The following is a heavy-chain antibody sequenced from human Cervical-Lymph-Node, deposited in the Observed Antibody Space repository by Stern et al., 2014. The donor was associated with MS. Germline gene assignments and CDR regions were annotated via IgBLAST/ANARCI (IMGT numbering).Heavy chain of an antibody. CDR1: GFTFTSYA. CDR2: VSYDGSTK. V-gene: IGHV3-30*04. J-gene: IGHJ6*02. Sequence: QVQLVESGGGVVQPGGSLRISCAASGFTFTSYAMHWVRQAPGQGLAWVAAVSYDGSTKYYADSAKGRFTISRDNSKNSVSLQMNSLRADDTAVYYCARDYYDYVDYYGLDLWGQGTTVTVSS. D-gene: IGHD3-16*01. CDR3: ARDYYDYVDYYGLDL.